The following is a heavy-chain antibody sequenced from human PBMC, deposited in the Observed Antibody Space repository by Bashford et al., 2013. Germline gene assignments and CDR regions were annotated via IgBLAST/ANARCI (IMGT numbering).Heavy chain of an antibody. D-gene: IGHD2-2*02. J-gene: IGHJ4*02. CDR2: VKSSGDDT. Sequence: WVRQAPGQGLEWMGIVKSSGDDTIYAHNFRGRITMTRDTSTSTVYMELSSLTSDDTAVYYCAREFPHTCNFDYWGQGSLVTVSS. V-gene: IGHV1-46*03. CDR3: AREFPHTCNFDY.